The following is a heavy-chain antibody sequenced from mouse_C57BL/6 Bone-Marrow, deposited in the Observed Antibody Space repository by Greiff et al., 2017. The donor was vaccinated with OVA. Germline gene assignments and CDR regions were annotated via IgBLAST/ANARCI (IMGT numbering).Heavy chain of an antibody. CDR2: INPGSGGT. J-gene: IGHJ1*03. V-gene: IGHV1-54*01. D-gene: IGHD1-2*01. CDR3: ARGLFTTAWYFDV. Sequence: VMLVESGAELVRPGTSVKVSCKASGYAFPNYLIEWVKQRPGQGLEWIGVINPGSGGTNYNEKFKGKATLTADKSSSTAYMQLSSLTSEDSAVYFCARGLFTTAWYFDVWGTGTTVTVSS. CDR1: GYAFPNYL.